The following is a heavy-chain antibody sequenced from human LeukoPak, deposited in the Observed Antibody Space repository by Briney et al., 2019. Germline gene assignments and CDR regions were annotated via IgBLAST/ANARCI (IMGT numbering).Heavy chain of an antibody. V-gene: IGHV4-34*01. CDR3: ARGYCSGGSCSTFDY. J-gene: IGHJ4*02. CDR1: GGSFSGYY. CDR2: INHSGST. D-gene: IGHD2-15*01. Sequence: PSETLSLTCAVYGGSFSGYYWSWIRQPPGKGLEWIGEINHSGSTNYNPSLKSRVTISVDTSKNQFSLKLSSATAADTAVYYCARGYCSGGSCSTFDYWGQGTLVTVSS.